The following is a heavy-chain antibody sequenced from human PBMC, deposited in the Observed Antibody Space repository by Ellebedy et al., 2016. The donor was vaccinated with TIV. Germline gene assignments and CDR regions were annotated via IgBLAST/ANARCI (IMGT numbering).Heavy chain of an antibody. CDR2: ISSGGTTI. CDR1: GFSFSDSY. D-gene: IGHD2-15*01. Sequence: GESLKISXAASGFSFSDSYMSWIRKAPGKGLEWVSYISSGGTTIHYADSVKGRFTISRDNAKNSLYLQMNSLRAEDTAVYYCAKVVKGSLDPWGQGTLVTVSS. CDR3: AKVVKGSLDP. V-gene: IGHV3-11*01. J-gene: IGHJ5*02.